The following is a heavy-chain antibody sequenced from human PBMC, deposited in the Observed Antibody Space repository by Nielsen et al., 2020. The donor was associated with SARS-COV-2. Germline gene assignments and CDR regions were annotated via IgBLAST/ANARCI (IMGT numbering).Heavy chain of an antibody. D-gene: IGHD4-17*01. Sequence: ASVKVPCKASGYTFTAYGVTWVRQAPGQGLEWMGWIAPYSGHTDFAQKFEDRVTMTTDTSTNTAYMKLRRLRSDDTAIYYCARDDYGDLGALDYWGQGTRITVSS. J-gene: IGHJ4*02. V-gene: IGHV1-18*01. CDR1: GYTFTAYG. CDR3: ARDDYGDLGALDY. CDR2: IAPYSGHT.